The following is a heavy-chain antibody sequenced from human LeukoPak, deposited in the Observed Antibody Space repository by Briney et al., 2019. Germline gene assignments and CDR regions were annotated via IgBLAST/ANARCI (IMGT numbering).Heavy chain of an antibody. CDR1: GFSLSTSGVG. J-gene: IGHJ4*02. CDR2: IYWNDDK. Sequence: SGPTLVNPRQILTLTCTFSGFSLSTSGVGVGWIRQPPGKALEWLALIYWNDDKRYSPSLKSSLTITKDTSKNQVVLTMTNMDPVDTATYYCAHLYYDSSGLHFDYWGQGTLVTVSS. CDR3: AHLYYDSSGLHFDY. V-gene: IGHV2-5*01. D-gene: IGHD3-22*01.